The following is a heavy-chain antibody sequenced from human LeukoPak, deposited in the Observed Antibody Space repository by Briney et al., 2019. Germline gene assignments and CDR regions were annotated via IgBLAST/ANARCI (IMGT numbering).Heavy chain of an antibody. V-gene: IGHV3-30*18. D-gene: IGHD3-10*01. Sequence: PGRSLRLSCAASGFTFSSYGMHWVRQAPGMGLEWVAVISYDGSNKYYADSVKGRFTISRDNSKNTLYLQMNSLRAEDTAVYYCAKDLYYYGSGSLIMGHYYYGMDVWGKGTTVTVSS. J-gene: IGHJ6*04. CDR1: GFTFSSYG. CDR2: ISYDGSNK. CDR3: AKDLYYYGSGSLIMGHYYYGMDV.